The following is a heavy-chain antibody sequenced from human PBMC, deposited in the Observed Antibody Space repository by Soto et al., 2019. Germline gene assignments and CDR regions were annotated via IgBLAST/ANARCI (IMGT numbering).Heavy chain of an antibody. J-gene: IGHJ4*02. CDR3: ARGVTSGSFPPFDL. CDR1: GYTFTSYA. CDR2: INADNGNT. D-gene: IGHD1-26*01. V-gene: IGHV1-3*01. Sequence: GASLKVSCKASGYTFTSYAMHWVRQAPGQRLEWMGWINADNGNTKYSQKFQGRVTITRDTSASTAYMELSSLRSDDTAVYYCARGVTSGSFPPFDLWGQGTLVTVSS.